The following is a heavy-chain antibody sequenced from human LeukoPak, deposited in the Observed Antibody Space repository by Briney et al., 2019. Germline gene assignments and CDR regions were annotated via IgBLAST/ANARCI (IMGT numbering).Heavy chain of an antibody. CDR2: ISYDGSNN. J-gene: IGHJ3*02. D-gene: IGHD6-13*01. CDR3: AKTGDSSSWKGAFDM. V-gene: IGHV3-30*18. CDR1: GFTFSNYG. Sequence: GGSLRLSCAASGFTFSNYGMNWVRQAPGKGLEWVAVISYDGSNNYYAGSVKGRFTISRDNSKNTLYLQVNSLRAEDTAMYYCAKTGDSSSWKGAFDMWGQGTMVTVSS.